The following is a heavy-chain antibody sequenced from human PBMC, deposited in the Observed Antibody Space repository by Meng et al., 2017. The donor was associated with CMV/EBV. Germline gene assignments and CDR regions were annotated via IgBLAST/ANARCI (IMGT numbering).Heavy chain of an antibody. V-gene: IGHV1-8*03. CDR2: MNPNSGNP. CDR3: ARAATSIYYDFWSGYYISPFLSHYYYYGMDV. J-gene: IGHJ6*02. CDR1: GYTFTSYD. D-gene: IGHD3-3*01. Sequence: ASVKVSCKASGYTFTSYDINWVRQATGQGLEWMGWMNPNSGNPGYAQKFQGRVTITRNTSISTAYMELSSLRSEDTAVYYCARAATSIYYDFWSGYYISPFLSHYYYYGMDVWGQGTTVTVSS.